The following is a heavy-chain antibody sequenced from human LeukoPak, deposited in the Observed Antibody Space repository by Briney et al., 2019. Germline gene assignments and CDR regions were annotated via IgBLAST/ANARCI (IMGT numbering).Heavy chain of an antibody. J-gene: IGHJ3*02. CDR3: GRGGYCSGGTCYRFNAFDI. V-gene: IGHV3-48*03. Sequence: GGSLRLSCATSGFTLSSYEMNWVRQAPGKGLEWVSYINPSGSAIYTDSVKGRFTISTDNAKNSLFLQMNSLRAEDTAVYYCGRGGYCSGGTCYRFNAFDIWGQGTTVTVSS. CDR1: GFTLSSYE. CDR2: INPSGSAI. D-gene: IGHD2-15*01.